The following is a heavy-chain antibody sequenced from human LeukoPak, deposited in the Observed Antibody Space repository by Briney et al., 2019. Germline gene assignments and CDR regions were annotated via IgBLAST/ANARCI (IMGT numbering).Heavy chain of an antibody. Sequence: SETLSLTCAVYGGSFSGYYWSWIRQPPGKGLEWIGEINHSGSTNYNPSLKSRVTISVDTSKNQFSLKLSSVTAADTAVYYCAKGEPESVYRDFDCWGQGTLVTVSS. V-gene: IGHV4-34*01. CDR3: AKGEPESVYRDFDC. CDR1: GGSFSGYY. CDR2: INHSGST. J-gene: IGHJ4*02. D-gene: IGHD1-14*01.